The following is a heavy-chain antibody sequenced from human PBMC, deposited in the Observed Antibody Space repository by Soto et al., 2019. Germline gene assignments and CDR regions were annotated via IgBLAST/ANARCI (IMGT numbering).Heavy chain of an antibody. CDR3: ARLGHPGH. CDR2: VIPILGTA. CDR1: GGSLRNSV. J-gene: IGHJ4*02. V-gene: IGHV1-69*01. Sequence: QVQLVQSGAEVKKPGSSVNVSCTASGGSLRNSVISWVRQAPAQRLEWMGGVIPILGTANYAQKFQGRVTMTADEATSTAYMVLSSLSPDDTAVYYCARLGHPGHWGPGTLVIVSS.